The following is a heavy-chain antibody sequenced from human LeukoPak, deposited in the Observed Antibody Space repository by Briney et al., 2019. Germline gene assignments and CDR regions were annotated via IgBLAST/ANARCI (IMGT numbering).Heavy chain of an antibody. V-gene: IGHV3-30*04. CDR1: GFTFSSYA. Sequence: AGSLRLSCAASGFTFSSYAMHWVRQAPGKGLEWVAVISYDGSNKYYADSVKGRFTISRDNSKNTLYLQMNSLRAEDTAVYYCARGYCSGGSCYFSVYFDYWGQGTLVTVSS. CDR2: ISYDGSNK. D-gene: IGHD2-15*01. CDR3: ARGYCSGGSCYFSVYFDY. J-gene: IGHJ4*02.